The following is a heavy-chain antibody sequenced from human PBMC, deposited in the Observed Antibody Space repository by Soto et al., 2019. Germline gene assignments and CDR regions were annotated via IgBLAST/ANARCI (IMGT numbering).Heavy chain of an antibody. CDR3: ARGDGDYYDGNGYLGRH. Sequence: EVQLVESGGGLVQPGGSLRLSCAASGFTFRNYWMQWVRQVPEKGLVWVSRIKNDGSGTYYADSVKGRLTMSRDNAKNTLYLQMNSLRAEDTAVYYCARGDGDYYDGNGYLGRHWGQGTLVTVSS. J-gene: IGHJ4*02. D-gene: IGHD3-22*01. V-gene: IGHV3-74*01. CDR2: IKNDGSGT. CDR1: GFTFRNYW.